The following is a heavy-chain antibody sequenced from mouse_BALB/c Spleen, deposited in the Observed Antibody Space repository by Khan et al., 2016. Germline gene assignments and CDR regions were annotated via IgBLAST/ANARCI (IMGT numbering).Heavy chain of an antibody. CDR3: AKDYYGSSYVSLFAY. CDR1: GYSFIDYN. J-gene: IGHJ3*01. Sequence: VQLKESGPELVKPGASVKVSCKASGYSFIDYNMYWVKQSHGKSLEWIGYIDPYNGGTNYNQQFKDKATLTVDKSSSTAFMHLNSLTSEDSAVYYCAKDYYGSSYVSLFAYWGQGTLVTVSA. CDR2: IDPYNGGT. D-gene: IGHD1-1*01. V-gene: IGHV1S135*01.